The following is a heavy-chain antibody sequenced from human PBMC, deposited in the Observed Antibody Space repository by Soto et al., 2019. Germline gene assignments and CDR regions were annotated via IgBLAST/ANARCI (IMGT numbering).Heavy chain of an antibody. CDR1: GGSFSNYG. D-gene: IGHD3-10*01. Sequence: VRLVQSGAEVKNPGSSVRISCKASGGSFSNYGITWVRQAPGQGLEWMGGIMPSFGTATHAPKFQGRVKVSPAKVTTTASLELSSVSSDDTAVYFCARAMDYYLFTAREYALAVWGQGTTVTVS. CDR2: IMPSFGTA. CDR3: ARAMDYYLFTAREYALAV. J-gene: IGHJ6*02. V-gene: IGHV1-69*06.